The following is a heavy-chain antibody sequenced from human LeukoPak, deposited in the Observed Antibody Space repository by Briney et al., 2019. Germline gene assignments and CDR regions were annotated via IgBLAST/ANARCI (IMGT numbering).Heavy chain of an antibody. CDR3: ARGPFYCSGGSCYSGGYYYYGMDV. CDR2: INHSGST. Sequence: ASETLSLTCAVYGGSFSGYYRSWIRQPPGKGLEWIGEINHSGSTNYNPSLKSRVTISVDTSKNQFSLKLSSVTAADTAVYYCARGPFYCSGGSCYSGGYYYYGMDVWGQGTTVTVSS. D-gene: IGHD2-15*01. V-gene: IGHV4-34*01. J-gene: IGHJ6*02. CDR1: GGSFSGYY.